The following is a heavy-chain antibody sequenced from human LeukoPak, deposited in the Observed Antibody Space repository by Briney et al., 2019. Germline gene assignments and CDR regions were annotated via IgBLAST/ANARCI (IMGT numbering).Heavy chain of an antibody. CDR1: GFTVSSNY. CDR2: IYSGGST. D-gene: IGHD5-24*01. Sequence: GGSLRLSCAASGFTVSSNYMSWVRQAPGKGLEWVSVIYSGGSTYYADSVKGRFTISRDNSKNTLYLQMNSLRAEDTAVYYCARDDQLLGWFDPWGQGTLVTVSS. V-gene: IGHV3-53*01. J-gene: IGHJ5*02. CDR3: ARDDQLLGWFDP.